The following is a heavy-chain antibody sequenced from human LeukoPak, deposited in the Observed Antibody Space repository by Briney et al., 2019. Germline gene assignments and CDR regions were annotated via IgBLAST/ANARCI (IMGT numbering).Heavy chain of an antibody. D-gene: IGHD2-2*01. V-gene: IGHV1-2*02. CDR1: GYTFTGYY. J-gene: IGHJ5*02. CDR2: INPNSGGT. Sequence: ASVKVSCKASGYTFTGYYIHWGRHAPGQRLEWMGWINPNSGGTNYAQKFQGRVAMTRDTSISTAYMELSGLRSDDTAVYYCARARRFYCSSTSCYGVDAWGQGTLVTASS. CDR3: ARARRFYCSSTSCYGVDA.